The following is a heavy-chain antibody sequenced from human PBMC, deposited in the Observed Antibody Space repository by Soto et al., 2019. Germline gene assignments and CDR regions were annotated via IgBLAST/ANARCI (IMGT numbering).Heavy chain of an antibody. Sequence: GGSLRLSCAASGFTFSSYSMNWVRQAPGKGLEWVSYINSSSSTIYYADSVKGRFTISRDNAKNSLYLQMNSLRAEDTAVYYCSTHRSGRFLEWLPEGSLGYWGQGTLVTVSS. CDR3: STHRSGRFLEWLPEGSLGY. CDR2: INSSSSTI. D-gene: IGHD3-3*01. CDR1: GFTFSSYS. V-gene: IGHV3-48*01. J-gene: IGHJ4*02.